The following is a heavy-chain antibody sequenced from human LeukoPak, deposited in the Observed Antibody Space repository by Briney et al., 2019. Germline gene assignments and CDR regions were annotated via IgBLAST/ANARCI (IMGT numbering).Heavy chain of an antibody. Sequence: PGGSLRLSCAASGFTFSTYSMNWVRQAPGKGLEWVSYIDTGTSTIYYADSVKGRFTISKDNAKNSLYLQMNSLRTEDTAVYYCARQTGSGLFILPGGQGTLVTVSS. CDR2: IDTGTSTI. D-gene: IGHD3/OR15-3a*01. CDR1: GFTFSTYS. J-gene: IGHJ4*02. CDR3: ARQTGSGLFILP. V-gene: IGHV3-48*01.